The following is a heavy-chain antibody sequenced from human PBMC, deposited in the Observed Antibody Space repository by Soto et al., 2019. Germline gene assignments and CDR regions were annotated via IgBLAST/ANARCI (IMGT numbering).Heavy chain of an antibody. V-gene: IGHV1-2*02. D-gene: IGHD6-6*01. CDR2: INPNSGGT. CDR1: GYTFTGYY. Sequence: ASVKVSCKASGYTFTGYYIHWVRQAPGQGLEWMGWINPNSGGTNYAQKFQGRVTMTRDTSISTAYMELSRLRSDDTAVYYCARGGLSQLVYYGMDVWGQGTTVTVSS. J-gene: IGHJ6*02. CDR3: ARGGLSQLVYYGMDV.